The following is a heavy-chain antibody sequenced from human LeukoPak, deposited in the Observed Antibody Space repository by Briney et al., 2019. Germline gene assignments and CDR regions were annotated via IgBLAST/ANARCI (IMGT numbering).Heavy chain of an antibody. Sequence: SVKVSCKASGGTLSSYAISWVRQAPGQGLEWMGGIIPIFGTANYAQKFQGRVTITADESTSTAYMELSSLRSEDTAVYYCARHGYCSSTSCYDYYYGMDVWGQGTTVTVSS. J-gene: IGHJ6*02. CDR3: ARHGYCSSTSCYDYYYGMDV. CDR1: GGTLSSYA. CDR2: IIPIFGTA. V-gene: IGHV1-69*13. D-gene: IGHD2-2*03.